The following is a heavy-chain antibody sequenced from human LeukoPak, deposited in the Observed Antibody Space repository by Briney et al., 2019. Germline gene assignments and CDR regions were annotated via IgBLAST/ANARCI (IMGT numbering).Heavy chain of an antibody. CDR1: GGSISSSNW. V-gene: IGHV4-4*02. J-gene: IGHJ5*02. D-gene: IGHD6-13*01. Sequence: SETLSLTCAVSGGSISSSNWWSWVRQPPGKGLEWIGEIYHSGSTNYNPSLKSRVTISVDKSKNQFSLKLSSVTAADTAVYYCAHNYPGIAAAGTGWFDPWGQGTLVTVSS. CDR3: AHNYPGIAAAGTGWFDP. CDR2: IYHSGST.